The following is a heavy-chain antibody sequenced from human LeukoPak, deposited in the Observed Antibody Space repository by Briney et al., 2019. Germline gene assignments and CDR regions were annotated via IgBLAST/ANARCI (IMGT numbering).Heavy chain of an antibody. Sequence: SGGSLRLSCAASGFTFTNYAMSWVRQAPGKGLEWVSGMSGRGVSTYYADSVKGRFTTSSDNSKHTLYLQMNSLRAEDTAIYYCAKDCNGGNCYIDYWGQGTLVTVAS. CDR3: AKDCNGGNCYIDY. CDR2: MSGRGVST. CDR1: GFTFTNYA. J-gene: IGHJ4*02. D-gene: IGHD2-15*01. V-gene: IGHV3-23*01.